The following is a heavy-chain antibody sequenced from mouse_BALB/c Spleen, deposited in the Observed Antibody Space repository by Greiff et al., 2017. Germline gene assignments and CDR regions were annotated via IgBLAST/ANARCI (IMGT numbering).Heavy chain of an antibody. CDR1: GFSLTSYG. D-gene: IGHD2-3*01. J-gene: IGHJ4*01. V-gene: IGHV2-9*02. CDR2: IWAGGST. CDR3: AREDGYSWAMDY. Sequence: VQLQQSGPGLVAPSQSLSITCTVSGFSLTSYGVHWVRQPPGKGLEWLGVIWAGGSTDYNSALKSRLSISKDNSKSQVFLKMNSLQTDDTARYYCAREDGYSWAMDYWGQGTSVTVSS.